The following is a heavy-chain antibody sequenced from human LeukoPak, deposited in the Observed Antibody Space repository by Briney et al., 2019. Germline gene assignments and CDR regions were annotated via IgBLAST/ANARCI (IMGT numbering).Heavy chain of an antibody. D-gene: IGHD5-18*01. CDR2: ISWNSGSI. CDR3: ARRGYSYGYSTYYYYMDV. Sequence: GGSLRLSCAASGFTFSSYWMSWVRQAPGKGLEWVSGISWNSGSIGYADSVKGRFTISRDNAKNSLYLQMNSLRAEDTALYYCARRGYSYGYSTYYYYMDVWGKGTTVTVSS. CDR1: GFTFSSYW. V-gene: IGHV3-9*01. J-gene: IGHJ6*03.